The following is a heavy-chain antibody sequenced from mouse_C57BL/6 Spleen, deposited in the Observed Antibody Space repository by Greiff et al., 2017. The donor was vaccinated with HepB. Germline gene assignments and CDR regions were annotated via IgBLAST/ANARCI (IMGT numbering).Heavy chain of an antibody. J-gene: IGHJ2*01. CDR2: IYPGDGDT. CDR3: ARDWGTTVVYFDY. D-gene: IGHD1-1*01. CDR1: GYAFSSYW. V-gene: IGHV1-80*01. Sequence: VQLQQSGAELVKPGASVKISCKASGYAFSSYWMNWVKQRPGKGLEWIGQIYPGDGDTNYNGKFKGKATLTADKSSSTAYMQLSSLTSEDSAVYFCARDWGTTVVYFDYWGQGTTLTVSS.